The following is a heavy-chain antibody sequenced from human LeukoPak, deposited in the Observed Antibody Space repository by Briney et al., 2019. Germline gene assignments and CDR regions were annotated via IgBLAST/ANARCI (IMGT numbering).Heavy chain of an antibody. Sequence: SVKVSCEASGGTFSSSAISWVRQAPGQGLEWMGGIIPIFGAANSAQRFQGGVTLTTDESTSTAYMELSSLRSEDTAVYYCASGTYYYDSSGSEGPEYFQHWGQGTWSPSPQ. D-gene: IGHD3-22*01. J-gene: IGHJ1*01. CDR2: IIPIFGAA. CDR3: ASGTYYYDSSGSEGPEYFQH. V-gene: IGHV1-69*05. CDR1: GGTFSSSA.